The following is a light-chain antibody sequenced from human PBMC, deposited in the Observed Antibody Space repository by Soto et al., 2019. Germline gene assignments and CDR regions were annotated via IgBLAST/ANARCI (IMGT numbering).Light chain of an antibody. J-gene: IGKJ1*01. V-gene: IGKV1-5*01. CDR3: QQYHRYST. CDR2: DVS. Sequence: DIQMTQAPSTISASVGDRVTFTCRASQSINAWLAWYQQKPGKAPKLLIYDVSTLDSGVPSRFSGSASGTEFTLTISSLESDDFATYYCQQYHRYSTFGQGTRVDIK. CDR1: QSINAW.